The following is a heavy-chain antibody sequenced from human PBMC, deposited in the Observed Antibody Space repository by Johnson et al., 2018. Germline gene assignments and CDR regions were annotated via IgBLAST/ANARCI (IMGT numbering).Heavy chain of an antibody. V-gene: IGHV3-23*04. D-gene: IGHD3-22*01. J-gene: IGHJ4*02. CDR3: EERGDSRGKYKYFDD. CDR1: GFTFSMYG. CDR2: ISDNT. Sequence: EVQLVESGGGLVQPGGSLRLSCAASGFTFSMYGMSWVRQAPGKGLEWVSTISDNTYYADSVKGRFTISRDNSENTLYLQMNSRRAGDTAVYYCEERGDSRGKYKYFDDGGQGTLVTVSS.